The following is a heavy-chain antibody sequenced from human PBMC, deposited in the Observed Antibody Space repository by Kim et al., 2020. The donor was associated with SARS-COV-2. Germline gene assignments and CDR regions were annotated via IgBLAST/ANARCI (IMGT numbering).Heavy chain of an antibody. V-gene: IGHV3-23*01. Sequence: GGYLRLSCAASGFTFGNYAMAWVRQAQGKGLEWVSAISGDAGSTYYADSVKGRFTVSRDNSKNTLYLQMNSLRGEDTAVYYCANRHISADHLVGIYVLTYWGQGTLVTVSS. J-gene: IGHJ4*02. CDR3: ANRHISADHLVGIYVLTY. CDR2: ISGDAGST. CDR1: GFTFGNYA. D-gene: IGHD3-16*01.